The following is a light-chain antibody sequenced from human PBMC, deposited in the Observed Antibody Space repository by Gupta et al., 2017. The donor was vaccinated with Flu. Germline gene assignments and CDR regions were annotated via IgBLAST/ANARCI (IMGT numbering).Light chain of an antibody. Sequence: SYELTPPPSVSVSPGQTARITCSGDALPKQYAYWYQQKPGQAPVLVIYKDSERPSGIPERFSGSSSGTTVTLTISGVQAEDEADYYCQSADSSGTYPVYVFGTGTKVTVL. CDR2: KDS. V-gene: IGLV3-25*02. CDR1: ALPKQY. J-gene: IGLJ1*01. CDR3: QSADSSGTYPVYV.